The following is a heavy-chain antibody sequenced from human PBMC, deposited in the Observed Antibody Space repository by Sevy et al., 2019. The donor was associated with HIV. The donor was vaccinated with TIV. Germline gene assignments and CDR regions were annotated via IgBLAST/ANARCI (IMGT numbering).Heavy chain of an antibody. CDR3: VGADRPNQGDF. V-gene: IGHV3-53*01. Sequence: GGSLRLSCAASGFTVSRNFMSWIRQAPGKGLEWVSIIYSDGTTFYADSVKGRFTISRDNSRNTQYLQMNTLRAEDTAVYYCVGADRPNQGDFWGQGTLVTVSS. CDR2: IYSDGTT. CDR1: GFTVSRNF. D-gene: IGHD6-6*01. J-gene: IGHJ4*02.